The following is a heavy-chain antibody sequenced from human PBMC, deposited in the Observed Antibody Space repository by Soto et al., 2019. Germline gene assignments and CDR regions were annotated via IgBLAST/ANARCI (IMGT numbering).Heavy chain of an antibody. CDR3: ARGVLVEGTSSPDMFDY. CDR2: VYYSGGT. J-gene: IGHJ4*02. V-gene: IGHV4-59*01. CDR1: GGSISSYY. Sequence: ETLSLTCTVSGGSISSYYWSWIRQPPGKGLEWIGYVYYSGGTNYNPSLKGRVTILLDAPKNQFSLKLSSVIAADTAVYYCARGVLVEGTSSPDMFDYWGQGTQVTVSS. D-gene: IGHD6-6*01.